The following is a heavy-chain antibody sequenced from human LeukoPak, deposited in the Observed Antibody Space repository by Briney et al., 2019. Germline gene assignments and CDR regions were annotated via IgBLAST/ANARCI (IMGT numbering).Heavy chain of an antibody. J-gene: IGHJ3*02. D-gene: IGHD3-10*01. V-gene: IGHV3-21*01. CDR1: GFTFRSYS. Sequence: GGSLKLSCAASGFTFRSYSMNWVRQAPGKGLEWVSSINSDSNYIYYADSVQGRFTISRDNAKNSLYLQMNSLRAEDTAVYYCAVAYYYGSGDAFDIWGQGTKVTVSS. CDR3: AVAYYYGSGDAFDI. CDR2: INSDSNYI.